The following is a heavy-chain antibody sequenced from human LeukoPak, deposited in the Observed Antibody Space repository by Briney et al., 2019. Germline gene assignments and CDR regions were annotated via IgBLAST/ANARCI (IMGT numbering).Heavy chain of an antibody. J-gene: IGHJ4*02. CDR1: GFTFSSYA. D-gene: IGHD3-10*01. CDR3: AKDLWFGELLPNFDY. V-gene: IGHV3-23*01. Sequence: HSGGSLRLSCAASGFTFSSYAMSWVRHAPGEGLEWVSGISGSGGSTYYADSVKGRFTISRDNSKNTLYLQMNSLRAEDTAVYYCAKDLWFGELLPNFDYWGQGTLVTVSS. CDR2: ISGSGGST.